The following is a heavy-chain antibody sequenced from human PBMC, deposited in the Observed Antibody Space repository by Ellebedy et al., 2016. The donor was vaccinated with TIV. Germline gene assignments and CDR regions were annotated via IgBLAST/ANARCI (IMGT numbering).Heavy chain of an antibody. Sequence: GESLKISXADSGFAFSNYAMNWVRQTPGKGLEWVAFISYDGNNKYYADSVKGRFTPSRDNSKNTLFLEMSSLRTEDTAVYYCARDRSYSPTYWGQGTLVTVSS. J-gene: IGHJ4*02. CDR3: ARDRSYSPTY. CDR1: GFAFSNYA. CDR2: ISYDGNNK. V-gene: IGHV3-30*04. D-gene: IGHD1-26*01.